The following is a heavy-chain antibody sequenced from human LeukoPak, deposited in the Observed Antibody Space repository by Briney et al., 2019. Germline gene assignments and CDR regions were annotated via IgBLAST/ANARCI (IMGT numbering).Heavy chain of an antibody. J-gene: IGHJ5*02. V-gene: IGHV3-21*01. Sequence: GGSLRLSCAASGFTFSNAWMSWVRQAPGKGLEWVSSISSSSSYIYYADSVKGRFTISRDNSKNTLSLQMNSLRAEDTAVYYCAKSGIQLWSGGFDTWGQGTLVTVSS. CDR1: GFTFSNAW. CDR2: ISSSSSYI. D-gene: IGHD5-18*01. CDR3: AKSGIQLWSGGFDT.